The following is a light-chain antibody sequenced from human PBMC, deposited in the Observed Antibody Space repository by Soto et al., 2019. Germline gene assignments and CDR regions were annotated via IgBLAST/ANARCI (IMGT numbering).Light chain of an antibody. CDR2: DVS. CDR1: SSDVGGYNY. Sequence: QAASVSGSPGQSITISCTGTSSDVGGYNYVSWYQQHPGKPPKLMIYDVSNRPSGVSNRFSGSKSGNTASLTISGLQAEDEADYYCSSYTSSSTFYVFGTGTKLTVL. J-gene: IGLJ1*01. CDR3: SSYTSSSTFYV. V-gene: IGLV2-14*01.